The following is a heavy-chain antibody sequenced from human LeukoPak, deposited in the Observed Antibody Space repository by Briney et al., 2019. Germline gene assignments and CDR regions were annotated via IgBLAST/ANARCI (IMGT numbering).Heavy chain of an antibody. V-gene: IGHV4-4*07. D-gene: IGHD2-2*01. Sequence: PSETLSLTCTVSGGSISSYYWSWIRQPAGKGLEWIGRIYTSGSTNYNPSLKSRVTMSVDTSKNQFSLKLSSVTAADTAVYYCASAGMIYCSSTSCYLGGWSDPWGQGTLVTVSS. CDR2: IYTSGST. CDR3: ASAGMIYCSSTSCYLGGWSDP. CDR1: GGSISSYY. J-gene: IGHJ5*02.